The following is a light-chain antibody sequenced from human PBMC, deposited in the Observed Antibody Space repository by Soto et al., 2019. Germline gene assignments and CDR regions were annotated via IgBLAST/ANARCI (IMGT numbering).Light chain of an antibody. CDR2: DVT. CDR1: SSDVGGYNF. V-gene: IGLV2-14*03. Sequence: QSVLTQPASVSGSPGQSITISCTGTSSDVGGYNFVSWYQHHPGRAPKVMIYDVTDRPSGVSNRFSGSKSGNTASLTISGRQAEDEADYYCSSYTSSSTPYVLGTGTKFTVL. CDR3: SSYTSSSTPYV. J-gene: IGLJ1*01.